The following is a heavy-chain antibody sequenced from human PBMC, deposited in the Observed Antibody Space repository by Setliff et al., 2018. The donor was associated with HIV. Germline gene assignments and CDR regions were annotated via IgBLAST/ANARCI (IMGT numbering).Heavy chain of an antibody. V-gene: IGHV4-38-2*01. Sequence: PSETLSLTCAVSGYSITSVYYWGWIRQSPGKGLEWIGSIYHNGSTYYNPSLKSRVSILVDISKNQFSLKLSSVTAADTAVYYCARLHIRFRSQDWAAVDVWGQGTTVTVSS. J-gene: IGHJ6*02. CDR3: ARLHIRFRSQDWAAVDV. CDR2: IYHNGST. D-gene: IGHD3-3*01. CDR1: GYSITSVYY.